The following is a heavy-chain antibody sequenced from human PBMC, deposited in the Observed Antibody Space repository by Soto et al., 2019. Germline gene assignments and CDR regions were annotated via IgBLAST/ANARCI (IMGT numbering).Heavy chain of an antibody. D-gene: IGHD3-3*01. Sequence: ASVKVSCKASGYTFTSHDINWMRQAPGQGLEWMGWMNPNTGNTGSAQKFQGRVTMTMNTSISTAYIELSGLRFEDTAVYYCERVVYWSGYYNCFDPWGQGTLVTVSP. CDR2: MNPNTGNT. J-gene: IGHJ5*02. CDR3: ERVVYWSGYYNCFDP. V-gene: IGHV1-8*01. CDR1: GYTFTSHD.